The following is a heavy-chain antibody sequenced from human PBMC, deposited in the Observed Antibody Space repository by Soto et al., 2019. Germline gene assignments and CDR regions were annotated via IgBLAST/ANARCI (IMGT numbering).Heavy chain of an antibody. V-gene: IGHV1-69*05. D-gene: IGHD6-19*01. CDR2: IIPIFGTA. CDR1: GGTFSSYA. CDR3: ARDDSSGWLTFDY. Sequence: ASVKVSCKASGGTFSSYAISWVRQAPGQGLEWMGGIIPIFGTANYAQKLQGRVTMTTDTSTSTAYMELRSLRSDDTAVYYCARDDSSGWLTFDYWGQGTLVTVSS. J-gene: IGHJ4*02.